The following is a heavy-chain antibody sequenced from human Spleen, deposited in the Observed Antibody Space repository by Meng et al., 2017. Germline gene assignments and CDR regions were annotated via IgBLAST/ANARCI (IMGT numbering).Heavy chain of an antibody. D-gene: IGHD4-11*01. V-gene: IGHV4-61*02. J-gene: IGHJ4*02. CDR1: GGSISSGSYS. CDR2: IFSSGST. Sequence: SETLSLTCTVSGGSISSGSYSWSWIRQPAGKGLEWIGRIFSSGSTNYNFSLKSRVTISVDTSKNQFSLKLSSVTAADSAVYYCARGPTTMAHDFDYWGQGTLVTVSS. CDR3: ARGPTTMAHDFDY.